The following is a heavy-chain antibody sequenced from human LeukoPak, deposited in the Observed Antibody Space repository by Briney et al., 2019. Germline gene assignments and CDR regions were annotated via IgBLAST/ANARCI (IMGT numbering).Heavy chain of an antibody. D-gene: IGHD6-19*01. CDR3: ARDSSDRLPDY. J-gene: IGHJ4*02. Sequence: GGSLRLSCSASGFTFSAYTMHWVRQAPGKGLESVSAISSNGALTYYADSVKGRFTISRDNSKNTLYLQMNSLRAEDTAVYYCARDSSDRLPDYWGQGTLVTVSS. CDR2: ISSNGALT. V-gene: IGHV3-64*04. CDR1: GFTFSAYT.